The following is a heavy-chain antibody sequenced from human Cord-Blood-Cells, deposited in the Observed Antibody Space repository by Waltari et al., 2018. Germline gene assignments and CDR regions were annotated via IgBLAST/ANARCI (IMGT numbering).Heavy chain of an antibody. Sequence: QVQLVQSGAEVKKPGASVKVSCKASGYTFTGYYMHWVRQAPGQGLEWRGWINPNSGVTNYAQKFQGRVTMTRDTSISTAYMELSRLRSDDTAVYYCAREGGYDAFDIWGQGTMVTVSS. CDR3: AREGGYDAFDI. J-gene: IGHJ3*02. CDR1: GYTFTGYY. CDR2: INPNSGVT. D-gene: IGHD5-12*01. V-gene: IGHV1-2*02.